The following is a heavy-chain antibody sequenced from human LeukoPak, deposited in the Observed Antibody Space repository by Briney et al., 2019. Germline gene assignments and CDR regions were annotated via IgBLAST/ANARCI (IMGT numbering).Heavy chain of an antibody. D-gene: IGHD2-15*01. Sequence: GGSLRLSCAASGFTFSSYSMNWARQAPGKGLEWVSSISSSSSYIYYADSVKGRFTISRDNAKNSLYLQMNSLRAEDTAVYYCARDTVVVVAATGAFDIWGQGTMVTVSS. CDR1: GFTFSSYS. V-gene: IGHV3-21*01. J-gene: IGHJ3*02. CDR3: ARDTVVVVAATGAFDI. CDR2: ISSSSSYI.